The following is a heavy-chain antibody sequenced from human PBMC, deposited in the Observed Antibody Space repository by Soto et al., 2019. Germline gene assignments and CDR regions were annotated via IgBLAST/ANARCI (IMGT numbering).Heavy chain of an antibody. CDR2: IYWDDDK. Sequence: QITLKESGPTLVKPTQTLTLTCTFSGFSLSTSGVGVGVGWIRQPPGKALEWLALIYWDDDKLYSPSLKTRVTITKDTSKNQVVLTMTNMYPVDTATYYCARWGSSRLDYWGQGTLVTVSS. D-gene: IGHD3-16*02. V-gene: IGHV2-5*02. CDR3: ARWGSSRLDY. CDR1: GFSLSTSGVGVG. J-gene: IGHJ4*02.